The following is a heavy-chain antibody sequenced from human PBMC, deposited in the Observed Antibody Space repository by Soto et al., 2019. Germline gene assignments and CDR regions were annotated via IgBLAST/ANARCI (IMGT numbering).Heavy chain of an antibody. CDR1: GYTFTSYD. CDR2: MNPNSGNT. V-gene: IGHV1-8*01. J-gene: IGHJ4*02. D-gene: IGHD3-3*01. CDR3: ARAFVTIFGVVTLAFDY. Sequence: ASVKVSCKASGYTFTSYDINWVRQATGQGLEWMGWMNPNSGNTGYAQKFQGRVTMTRNTSISTAYIELSSLRSEDTAVYYCARAFVTIFGVVTLAFDYWGQGTLVTVSS.